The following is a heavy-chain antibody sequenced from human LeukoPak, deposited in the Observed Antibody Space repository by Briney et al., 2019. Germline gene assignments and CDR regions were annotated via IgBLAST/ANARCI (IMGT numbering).Heavy chain of an antibody. CDR3: ATSRGYCSSTSCRDDYYFDY. D-gene: IGHD2-2*01. CDR1: GYTFTTYA. Sequence: ASVKVSCKASGYTFTTYAMNWVRQAPGQGLEWMGWINPNSGGTNYARKFQGRVTMTRDTSISTAYMELSRLRSDDTAVYYCATSRGYCSSTSCRDDYYFDYWGQGTLVTVSS. J-gene: IGHJ4*02. V-gene: IGHV1-2*02. CDR2: INPNSGGT.